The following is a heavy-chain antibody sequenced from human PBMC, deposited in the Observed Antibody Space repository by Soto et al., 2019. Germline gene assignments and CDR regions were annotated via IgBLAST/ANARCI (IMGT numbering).Heavy chain of an antibody. CDR3: ARDPGYSYGYN. J-gene: IGHJ4*02. D-gene: IGHD5-18*01. Sequence: GASVKVFCKSSGYTFTSYAIHCVRQAPGQRLEWMGWINAGNGNTKYSQKFQGGVTITRDTSASTAYMELSSLRSEDTAVYYCARDPGYSYGYNWGQGTLVTVSS. CDR1: GYTFTSYA. V-gene: IGHV1-3*01. CDR2: INAGNGNT.